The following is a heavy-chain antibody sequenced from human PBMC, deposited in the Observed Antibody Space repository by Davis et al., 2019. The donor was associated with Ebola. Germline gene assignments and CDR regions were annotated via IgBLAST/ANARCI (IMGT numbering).Heavy chain of an antibody. J-gene: IGHJ6*03. CDR1: GGSLSGYY. CDR3: ARERTWRLRYKGDYYYYYYMDV. Sequence: SETLSLTCAVYGGSLSGYYWSWIRRPPGKGLEWIAEINDSGYTNYNPSLKSRVTTSVDTSRNQFSLKLSSVTAADTAVYYCARERTWRLRYKGDYYYYYYMDVWGKGTTVTVSS. CDR2: INDSGYT. V-gene: IGHV4-34*01. D-gene: IGHD5-12*01.